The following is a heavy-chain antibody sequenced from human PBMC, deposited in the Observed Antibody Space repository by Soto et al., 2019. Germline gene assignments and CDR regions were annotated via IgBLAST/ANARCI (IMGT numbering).Heavy chain of an antibody. J-gene: IGHJ4*02. CDR2: IYYSGST. D-gene: IGHD5-12*01. CDR1: GGSISSYY. V-gene: IGHV4-59*01. CDR3: ARDEGEYSGYGIDY. Sequence: SETLSLTCTVSGGSISSYYWSWIRQPPGKGLEWIGYIYYSGSTNYNPSLKSRVTISVDTSKNQFSLKLSSVTAADTAVYYCARDEGEYSGYGIDYWGQGTLVTVSS.